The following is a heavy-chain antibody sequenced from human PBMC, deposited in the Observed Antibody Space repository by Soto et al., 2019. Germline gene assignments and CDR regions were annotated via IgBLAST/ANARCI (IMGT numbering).Heavy chain of an antibody. J-gene: IGHJ3*02. D-gene: IGHD3-22*01. Sequence: GGSLRLSCAASGFTFSSYGMHWVRQAPGKGLEWVAVIWYDGSNKYYADSVKGRFTISRDNSKNTLYLQMNSLRAEDTAVYYCARDQYYYDSSGYYSDAFDIWGQGTMVTVSS. CDR3: ARDQYYYDSSGYYSDAFDI. V-gene: IGHV3-33*01. CDR1: GFTFSSYG. CDR2: IWYDGSNK.